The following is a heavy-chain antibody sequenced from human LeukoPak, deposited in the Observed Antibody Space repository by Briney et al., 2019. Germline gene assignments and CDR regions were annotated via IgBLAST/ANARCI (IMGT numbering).Heavy chain of an antibody. Sequence: SVKVSCKASGYTFTSYDINWVRQAPGQGLEWMGGIIPIFGTANYAQKFQGRVTITADKSTSTAYMELSSLRSEDTAVYYCARADWDPMIVPKPSYYYYYMDVWGKGTTVTVSS. CDR3: ARADWDPMIVPKPSYYYYYMDV. D-gene: IGHD3-22*01. V-gene: IGHV1-69*06. J-gene: IGHJ6*03. CDR1: GYTFTSYD. CDR2: IIPIFGTA.